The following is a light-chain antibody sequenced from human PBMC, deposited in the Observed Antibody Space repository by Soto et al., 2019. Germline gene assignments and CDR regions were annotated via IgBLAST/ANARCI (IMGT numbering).Light chain of an antibody. CDR3: QQYHNYPLT. J-gene: IGKJ1*01. CDR1: QSISSY. CDR2: AAS. V-gene: IGKV1-39*01. Sequence: DIQMTQSPSSLSASVGDRVTITCRASQSISSYLNWYQQKPGKAPKLLIYAASSLQSGVPSRFSGSGSGTDFTLTISSLQPEDFATYYCQQYHNYPLTFGQGTKVDIK.